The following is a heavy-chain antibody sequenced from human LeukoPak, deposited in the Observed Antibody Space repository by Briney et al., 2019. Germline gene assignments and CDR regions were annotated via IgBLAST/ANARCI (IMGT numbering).Heavy chain of an antibody. V-gene: IGHV3-23*01. CDR1: GFIFSNYA. D-gene: IGHD6-13*01. J-gene: IGHJ5*02. CDR3: TKRGTAVVGSNCFDP. Sequence: GGSLRLSCTASGFIFSNYAMTWVRQAPGKGLEWVSTVSASGSATYYADSVKGRFTISRDNSKNTLYLQMNTLRAEDTAVYYCTKRGTAVVGSNCFDPWGQGPLVTVSS. CDR2: VSASGSAT.